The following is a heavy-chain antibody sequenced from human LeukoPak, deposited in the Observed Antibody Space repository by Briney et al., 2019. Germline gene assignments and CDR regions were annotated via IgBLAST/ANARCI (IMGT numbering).Heavy chain of an antibody. CDR2: IYYSGST. D-gene: IGHD5-18*01. V-gene: IGHV4-59*01. CDR1: GGSISSYY. Sequence: SETLSLTCTVSGGSISSYYWSWIRQPPGKGLEWIGYIYYSGSTNYNPSLKSRVTISVDTSKNQFSLKLSSVTAADTAVYYCARSPDGYSYGYLYWGQGTLVTVSS. J-gene: IGHJ4*02. CDR3: ARSPDGYSYGYLY.